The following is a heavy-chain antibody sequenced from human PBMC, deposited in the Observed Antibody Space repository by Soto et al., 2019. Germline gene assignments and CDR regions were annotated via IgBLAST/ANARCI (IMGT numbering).Heavy chain of an antibody. V-gene: IGHV1-18*01. CDR2: ISAYNGNT. D-gene: IGHD1-26*01. J-gene: IGHJ4*02. CDR3: ARDITIVGSTPPFDY. Sequence: ASVKVSCKASGYTFTSYGISRVRQATGQGLEWMGWISAYNGNTNYAQKLQGRVTMTTDTSTSTAYMELRSLRSDDTAVYYCARDITIVGSTPPFDYWGQGTLVTVSS. CDR1: GYTFTSYG.